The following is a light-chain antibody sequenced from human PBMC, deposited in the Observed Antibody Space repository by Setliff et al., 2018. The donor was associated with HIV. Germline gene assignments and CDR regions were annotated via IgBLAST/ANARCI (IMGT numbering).Light chain of an antibody. J-gene: IGLJ1*01. CDR3: ISYTVNSTPLYV. CDR2: EVR. Sequence: QSVLTQPASVSGSPGQSITISCTGTSNDVGGYNYVSWYQQHPGKAPKLIIYEVRIRPSGVSNRFSGSKSGNTASLAISGLQAEDEADYYCISYTVNSTPLYVLGTGTKVTVL. V-gene: IGLV2-14*01. CDR1: SNDVGGYNY.